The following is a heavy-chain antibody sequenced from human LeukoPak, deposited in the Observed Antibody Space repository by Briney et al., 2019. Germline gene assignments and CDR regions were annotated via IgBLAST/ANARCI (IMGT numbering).Heavy chain of an antibody. CDR1: GFSLSASGMC. D-gene: IGHD5-18*01. Sequence: SGPTLVNPTQTLTLTCTFSGFSLSASGMCVSWIRQPPGKALEWLARIDWDDDKYYSTSLKTRLTISKDTSKNQVVLTMTNMDPVDTATYYCARINGYSYGSGEEENWFDPWGQGTLVTVSS. V-gene: IGHV2-70*11. CDR3: ARINGYSYGSGEEENWFDP. J-gene: IGHJ5*02. CDR2: IDWDDDK.